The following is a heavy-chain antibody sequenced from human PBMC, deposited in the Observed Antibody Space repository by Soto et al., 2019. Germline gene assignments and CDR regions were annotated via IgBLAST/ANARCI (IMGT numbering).Heavy chain of an antibody. J-gene: IGHJ4*02. CDR1: GFTFSSYA. Sequence: GSLRLSCAASGFTFSSYAMSWVRQAPGKGLEWVSAISGSCGSTYYADSVKGRFTISRDNSKNTLYLQMNSLRAEDTAVYYCAKSGAYPVTYYLGQGTLVTVSS. CDR2: ISGSCGST. D-gene: IGHD3-10*01. V-gene: IGHV3-23*01. CDR3: AKSGAYPVTYY.